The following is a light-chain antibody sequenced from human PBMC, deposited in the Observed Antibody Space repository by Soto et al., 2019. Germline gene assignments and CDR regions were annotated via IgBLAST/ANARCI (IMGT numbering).Light chain of an antibody. CDR2: GHS. Sequence: QSVLTQPPSVSGAPGQRVTISCTGSSSNIGAGYDVHWYQQLPGTAPKLLIDGHSDRPSEVPDRFSGSKSGTSASLAITGLQAEDEADYYCQSYDSSLSAWVFGGGTQLTVL. CDR3: QSYDSSLSAWV. V-gene: IGLV1-40*01. CDR1: SSNIGAGYD. J-gene: IGLJ7*01.